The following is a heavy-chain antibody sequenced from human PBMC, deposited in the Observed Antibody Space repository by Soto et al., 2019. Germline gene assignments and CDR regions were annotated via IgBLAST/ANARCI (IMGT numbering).Heavy chain of an antibody. J-gene: IGHJ6*02. CDR1: GGSISSGGYY. V-gene: IGHV4-31*03. Sequence: QVQLQESGPGLVKPSQTLSLTCTVSGGSISSGGYYWSWIRQHPGKGLEWIGYIYYSGSTYYNPSLKSRVTISVDTSKNQFSLKLSSVTAADTAVYYCARDWGRYCSSTSCSRGMDVWGQGTTVTVSS. CDR2: IYYSGST. CDR3: ARDWGRYCSSTSCSRGMDV. D-gene: IGHD2-2*01.